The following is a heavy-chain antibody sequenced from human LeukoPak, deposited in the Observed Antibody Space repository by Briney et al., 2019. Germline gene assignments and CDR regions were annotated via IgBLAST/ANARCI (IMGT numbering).Heavy chain of an antibody. D-gene: IGHD6-19*01. J-gene: IGHJ4*02. V-gene: IGHV3-23*01. CDR2: ISGSGGST. Sequence: GGSLRLSCAASGFTFSSYAMSWVRQAPGKGLEWVSAISGSGGSTYYADSVKGRFTTSRDNSKNTLYLQMNSLRAEDTAVYYCAKGRKYSSGWYDYWGQGTLVTVSS. CDR1: GFTFSSYA. CDR3: AKGRKYSSGWYDY.